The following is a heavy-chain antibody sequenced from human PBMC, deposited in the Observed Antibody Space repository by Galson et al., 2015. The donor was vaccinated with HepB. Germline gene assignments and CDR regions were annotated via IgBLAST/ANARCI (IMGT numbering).Heavy chain of an antibody. CDR2: ISYDGSNK. CDR3: ARDGPTNYVDY. J-gene: IGHJ4*02. Sequence: SLRLSCAASGFTFSSYAMHWVRQAPGKGLEWVAVISYDGSNKYYADSVKGRFTISRDNSKNTLYLQMNSLRAEDTAVYYCARDGPTNYVDYWGQGTLVTVSS. V-gene: IGHV3-30-3*01. CDR1: GFTFSSYA.